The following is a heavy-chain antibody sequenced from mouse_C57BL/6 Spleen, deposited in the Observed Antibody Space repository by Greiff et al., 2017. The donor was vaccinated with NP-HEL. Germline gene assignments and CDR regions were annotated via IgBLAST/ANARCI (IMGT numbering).Heavy chain of an antibody. V-gene: IGHV5-16*01. J-gene: IGHJ2*01. CDR3: AREYGNYGFDY. Sequence: EVQLVESEGGLVQPGSSMKLSCTASGFTFSDYYMAWVRQVPEKGLEWVANINYDGSSTYYLDSLKSRFIISRDNAKNILYLQMSSLKSEDTATYYCAREYGNYGFDYWGQGTTLTVSS. CDR2: INYDGSST. D-gene: IGHD2-10*02. CDR1: GFTFSDYY.